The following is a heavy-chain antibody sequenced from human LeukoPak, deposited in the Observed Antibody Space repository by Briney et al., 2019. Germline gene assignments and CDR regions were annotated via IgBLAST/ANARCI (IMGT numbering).Heavy chain of an antibody. CDR1: GGSSSGYY. Sequence: SETLSLTCAVYGGSSSGYYWSWIRQPPGKGPEWIGEINHSGSTNYNPSLKSRVTISVDTSKNQFSLKLSSVTAADTAVYYCARIRRHRGAAFDIWGQGTMVTVSS. CDR2: INHSGST. V-gene: IGHV4-34*01. CDR3: ARIRRHRGAAFDI. J-gene: IGHJ3*02.